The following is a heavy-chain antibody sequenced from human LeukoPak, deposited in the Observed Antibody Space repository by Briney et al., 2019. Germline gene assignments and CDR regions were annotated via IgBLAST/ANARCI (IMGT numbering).Heavy chain of an antibody. Sequence: GGSLRLSCAASGFTFSSYAMHWVRQAPGKGLEWVAVISYDGSNKYYADSVKGRFTISRDNSKNTLYLQMNSLRAEDTAVYYCARSRHHRAAPFDYWGQGTLVTVSS. CDR2: ISYDGSNK. CDR1: GFTFSSYA. CDR3: ARSRHHRAAPFDY. V-gene: IGHV3-30-3*01. D-gene: IGHD2-15*01. J-gene: IGHJ4*02.